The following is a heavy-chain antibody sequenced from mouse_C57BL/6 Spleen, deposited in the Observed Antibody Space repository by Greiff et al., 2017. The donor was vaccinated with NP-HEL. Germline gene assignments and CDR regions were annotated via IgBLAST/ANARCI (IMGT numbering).Heavy chain of an antibody. CDR3: ARGDYYGSSPNWYFDV. D-gene: IGHD1-1*01. V-gene: IGHV5-16*01. J-gene: IGHJ1*03. Sequence: DVKLVESEGGLVQPGSSMKLSCTASGFTFSDYYMAWVRQVPEKGLEWVANINYDGSSTYYLDSLKSRFIISRDNAKNILYLQMSSLKSEDTATYYCARGDYYGSSPNWYFDVWGTGTTVTVSS. CDR1: GFTFSDYY. CDR2: INYDGSST.